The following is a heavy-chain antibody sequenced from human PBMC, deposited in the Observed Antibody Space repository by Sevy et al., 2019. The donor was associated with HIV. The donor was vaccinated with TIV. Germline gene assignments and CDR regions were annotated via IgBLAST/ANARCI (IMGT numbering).Heavy chain of an antibody. CDR3: TSGITVTTRYYYYGMDV. CDR1: GFTFGDYA. V-gene: IGHV3-49*04. J-gene: IGHJ6*02. Sequence: GGSLRLSCTASGFTFGDYAMSWVRQAPGKGLEWVGFIRSKACGGTTEYAASVKGRFTILTDDSESIANLQMNSLNTEETAVYYCTSGITVTTRYYYYGMDVWGQGTTVTVSS. CDR2: IRSKACGGTT. D-gene: IGHD4-17*01.